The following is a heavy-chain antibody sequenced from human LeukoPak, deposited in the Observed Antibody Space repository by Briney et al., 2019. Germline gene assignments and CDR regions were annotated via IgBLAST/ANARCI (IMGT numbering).Heavy chain of an antibody. V-gene: IGHV1-24*01. Sequence: GASVKVSCKVSGYILTELSMHWVRQAPGKGLEWMGGFDPEDGETIYAQKFQGRVTMTEDTSTDTAYMELSSLRSEDTAVYYCATLKAIPMIVVVITPYYFDYWGQGTLVTVSS. CDR2: FDPEDGET. CDR1: GYILTELS. D-gene: IGHD3-22*01. CDR3: ATLKAIPMIVVVITPYYFDY. J-gene: IGHJ4*02.